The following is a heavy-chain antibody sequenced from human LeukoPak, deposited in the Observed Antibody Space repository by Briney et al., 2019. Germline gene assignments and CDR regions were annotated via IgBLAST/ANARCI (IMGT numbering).Heavy chain of an antibody. CDR3: ARHGSEWELLNWFDP. D-gene: IGHD1-26*01. Sequence: GESLKISCKGSGYSFTSYWIGWVRQMPGKGLEWMGIIYPGDSDTRYSPSFQGQVTISADKSISTAYLQWSSLKASDTAMYYCARHGSEWELLNWFDPWGQGTLVTVSS. V-gene: IGHV5-51*01. CDR2: IYPGDSDT. J-gene: IGHJ5*02. CDR1: GYSFTSYW.